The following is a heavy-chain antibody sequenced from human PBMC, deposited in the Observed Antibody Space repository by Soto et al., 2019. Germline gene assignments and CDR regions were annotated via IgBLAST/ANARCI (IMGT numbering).Heavy chain of an antibody. Sequence: SVKVSCKASGGTFSSYAISWVRQAPGQGLEWMGGIIPIFGTANYAQKFQGGVTITADESTSTAYMELSSLRSEDTAVYYCAGGWPAAIGGYYYGMDVWGQGTTVTVSS. J-gene: IGHJ6*02. CDR2: IIPIFGTA. CDR3: AGGWPAAIGGYYYGMDV. CDR1: GGTFSSYA. D-gene: IGHD2-2*01. V-gene: IGHV1-69*13.